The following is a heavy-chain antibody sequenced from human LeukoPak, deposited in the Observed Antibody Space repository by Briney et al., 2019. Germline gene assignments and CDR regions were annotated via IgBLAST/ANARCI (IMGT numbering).Heavy chain of an antibody. CDR1: GFTLSRYA. V-gene: IGHV3-33*08. J-gene: IGHJ4*02. CDR3: ATERDSSWTFDS. Sequence: PGGSLRLSCAASGFTLSRYAMHWVREAPGQVLYRVAMIWSDASNQYYADSVKGRFTISRDNSKNTLYLQLNSLRAEDTAVYYCATERDSSWTFDSWGQGTLVTVSS. CDR2: IWSDASNQ. D-gene: IGHD6-13*01.